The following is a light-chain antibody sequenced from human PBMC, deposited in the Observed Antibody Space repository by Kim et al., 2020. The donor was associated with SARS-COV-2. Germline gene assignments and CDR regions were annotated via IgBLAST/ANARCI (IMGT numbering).Light chain of an antibody. Sequence: DIQMTQSPSSLSASVGDRVTITCRASQSISSYLNWYQQKPGKAPKLLIYAASSLQSGVPSRFSGSGSGTDFTLTISSLQPECFATYYCQQRYSTPPTFGGGTKVDIK. CDR1: QSISSY. V-gene: IGKV1-39*01. J-gene: IGKJ4*01. CDR2: AAS. CDR3: QQRYSTPPT.